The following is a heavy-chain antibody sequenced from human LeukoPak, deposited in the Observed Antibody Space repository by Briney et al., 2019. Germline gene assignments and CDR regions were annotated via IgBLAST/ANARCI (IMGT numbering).Heavy chain of an antibody. D-gene: IGHD5-18*01. V-gene: IGHV4-61*05. CDR1: GGSISLSYYY. J-gene: IGHJ6*03. CDR2: IHYSGST. Sequence: SETLSLTCSVSGGSISLSYYYWGWIRQPPGKALEWIGYIHYSGSTNYNPSLKSRVTISVDTSKNQFSLKLTSVTAADTAVYYCARTTEGGYTYGYFYYYYMDVWGKGTTVTISS. CDR3: ARTTEGGYTYGYFYYYYMDV.